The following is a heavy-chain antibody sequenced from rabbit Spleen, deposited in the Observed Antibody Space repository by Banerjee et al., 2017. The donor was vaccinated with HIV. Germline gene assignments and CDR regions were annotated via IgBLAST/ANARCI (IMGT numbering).Heavy chain of an antibody. CDR3: ASGGGSHDIGCNL. Sequence: QSLEESGGDLVKPGASLTLTCTASGFSFSGTYWICWVRQAPGKGLEWLGCIWTNGGGTYYANWAKGRFAIFKILSTTVTLQMTSLTAADTATYFCASGGGSHDIGCNLWGPGTLVTVS. D-gene: IGHD8-1*01. CDR2: IWTNGGGT. V-gene: IGHV1S40*01. CDR1: GFSFSGTYW. J-gene: IGHJ4*01.